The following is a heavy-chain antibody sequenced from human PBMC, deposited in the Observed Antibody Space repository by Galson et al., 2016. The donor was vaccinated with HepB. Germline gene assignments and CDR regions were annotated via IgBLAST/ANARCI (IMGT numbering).Heavy chain of an antibody. D-gene: IGHD3-10*01. CDR1: GFTFSGYS. CDR3: ARAAGKGYAGSGIRLDL. Sequence: SLRLSCAASGFTFSGYSGNWVRQAPGKGLEWISYINPSSRYIYYTASVKGRFTISRDNAKNSLYLEMNSLRGEDTAIYYCARAAGKGYAGSGIRLDLWGLGTLVTVSP. J-gene: IGHJ5*02. CDR2: INPSSRYI. V-gene: IGHV3-21*01.